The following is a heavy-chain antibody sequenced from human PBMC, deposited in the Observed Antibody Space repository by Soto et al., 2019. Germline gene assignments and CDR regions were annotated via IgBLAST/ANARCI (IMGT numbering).Heavy chain of an antibody. CDR2: INHSGST. V-gene: IGHV4-34*01. J-gene: IGHJ6*02. Sequence: KPSETLSLTCAVYGGSFSGYYWSWIRQPPGKGLEWIGEINHSGSTNYNPSLKSRVTISVDTSKNQFSLKLSSVTAADTAVYYCARATTEKRIRPGQNHRGGYYYYYGMDVWGQGTTVTVSS. D-gene: IGHD1-26*01. CDR3: ARATTEKRIRPGQNHRGGYYYYYGMDV. CDR1: GGSFSGYY.